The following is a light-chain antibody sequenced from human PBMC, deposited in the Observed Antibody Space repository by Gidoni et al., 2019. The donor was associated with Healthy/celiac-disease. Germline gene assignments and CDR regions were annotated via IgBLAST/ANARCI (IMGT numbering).Light chain of an antibody. CDR1: SSDVGSYNL. CDR2: EGS. Sequence: QSALPQPASVSGSPGTSITISCTGTSSDVGSYNLVSWYQQHPGKAPKLMIYEGSKRPSGVSNRFSGAKSGNTASLTISGLQAEDEADYYCCSYAGSSTYVFGTGTKVTVL. J-gene: IGLJ1*01. CDR3: CSYAGSSTYV. V-gene: IGLV2-23*01.